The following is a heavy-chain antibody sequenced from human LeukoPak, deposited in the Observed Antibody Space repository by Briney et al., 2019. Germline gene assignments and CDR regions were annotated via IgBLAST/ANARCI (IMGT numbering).Heavy chain of an antibody. Sequence: SGPTLVQPTPTLTLTCTLSGFSLCTSGVGVGWIRQPPGKALEWLALIYWNDDKRYSPSLKSRLTITKDTSKNQVVLTMTNMDPVDTATYYCAHRQSIIRWFRELGDGAFDIWGQGTMVTVSS. D-gene: IGHD3-10*01. V-gene: IGHV2-5*01. CDR3: AHRQSIIRWFRELGDGAFDI. J-gene: IGHJ3*02. CDR2: IYWNDDK. CDR1: GFSLCTSGVG.